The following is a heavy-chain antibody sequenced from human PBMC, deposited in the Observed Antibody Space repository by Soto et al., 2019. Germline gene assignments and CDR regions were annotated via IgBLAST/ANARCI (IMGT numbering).Heavy chain of an antibody. Sequence: GGSVTVSCKASGGTFGSCTISWVRQAPGQGLEWMGRIIPILGIANYAQKFQGRVTITADKSTSTAYMELSSLRSEDTAVYYCARAQQLVPPFDYWGQGTLVTVS. V-gene: IGHV1-69*02. CDR2: IIPILGIA. J-gene: IGHJ4*02. D-gene: IGHD6-13*01. CDR1: GGTFGSCT. CDR3: ARAQQLVPPFDY.